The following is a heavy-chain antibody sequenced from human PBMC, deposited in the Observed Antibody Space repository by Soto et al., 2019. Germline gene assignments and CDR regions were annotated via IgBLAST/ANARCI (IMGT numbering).Heavy chain of an antibody. D-gene: IGHD3-16*01. CDR3: ARQTGVFGHYFDY. CDR1: GGSISSSSYY. Sequence: QLRLQEAGPGLVKPSETLSLTCTVSGGSISSSSYYWGWIRQPPGKGPEWIGAIYYNGNTYYNPSPKSRVTMSVGTSKNQFSLKLSSATAADTAMYYGARQTGVFGHYFDYWGQGTLVTVSS. CDR2: IYYNGNT. J-gene: IGHJ4*02. V-gene: IGHV4-39*01.